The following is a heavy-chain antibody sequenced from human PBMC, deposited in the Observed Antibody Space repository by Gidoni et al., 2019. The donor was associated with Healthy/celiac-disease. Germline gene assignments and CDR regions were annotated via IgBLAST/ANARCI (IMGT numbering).Heavy chain of an antibody. CDR1: GGTFSSYA. Sequence: QVPLVQSGAEVTKPGSSVKVSCKASGGTFSSYAISWVRQAPGQGLEWMGRIIPILGIANYAQKFQGRVTITADKSTSTAYMELSSLRSEDTAVYYCARATSAVYGMDVWGQGTTVTVSS. J-gene: IGHJ6*02. D-gene: IGHD6-25*01. CDR2: IIPILGIA. V-gene: IGHV1-69*04. CDR3: ARATSAVYGMDV.